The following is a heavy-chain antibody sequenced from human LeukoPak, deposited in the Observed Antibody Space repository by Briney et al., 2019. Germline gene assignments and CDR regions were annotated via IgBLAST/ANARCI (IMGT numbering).Heavy chain of an antibody. CDR2: INSDGSVT. CDR3: ARAHGDYWFDP. Sequence: PGGSLRLSCAASGITFSSNWMHWVRQAPGKGLVWVSRINSDGSVTNYADSVKGRFTISRDNSKNTLYLQMNSLRAEDTAVYYCARAHGDYWFDPWGQGTLVTVSS. CDR1: GITFSSNW. J-gene: IGHJ5*02. V-gene: IGHV3-74*01.